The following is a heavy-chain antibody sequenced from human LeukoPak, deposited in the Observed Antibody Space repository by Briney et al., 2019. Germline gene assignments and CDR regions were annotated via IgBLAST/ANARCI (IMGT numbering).Heavy chain of an antibody. CDR2: ISSSSSYI. D-gene: IGHD3-10*01. V-gene: IGHV3-21*01. CDR1: GFTFSSYS. J-gene: IGHJ6*02. Sequence: PGGSLRLSCAASGFTFSSYSMTWVRQAPGKGLEWVSSISSSSSYIYYADSVKGRFTISRDNAKNSLYLQMNSLRAEDTAVYYCARDPPMVRGVSSWGQGTTVTVSS. CDR3: ARDPPMVRGVSS.